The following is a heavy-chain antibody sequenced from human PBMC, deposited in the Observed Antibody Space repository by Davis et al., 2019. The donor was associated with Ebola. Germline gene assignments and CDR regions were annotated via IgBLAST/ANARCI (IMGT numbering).Heavy chain of an antibody. CDR2: ISNHNGDT. J-gene: IGHJ4*02. Sequence: ASVKVSCKASGYTFTNYGVSWVRQAPGQGLEWMGWISNHNGDTSYAQKVQGRVTMTTDTSTSTAYMELRSLRPDDTAVYYCARGDIAAAGIGYWGQGTLVTVSS. V-gene: IGHV1-18*01. CDR1: GYTFTNYG. CDR3: ARGDIAAAGIGY. D-gene: IGHD6-13*01.